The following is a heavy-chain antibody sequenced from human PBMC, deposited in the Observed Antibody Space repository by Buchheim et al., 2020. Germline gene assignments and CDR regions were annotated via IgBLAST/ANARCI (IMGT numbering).Heavy chain of an antibody. CDR3: ARRSQYCSGGSCYLYYFDY. Sequence: QVQLVQSGAEVKKPGASVKVSCKASGYTFTSYYMHWVRQAPGQGLEWMGWINPNSGGTNYAQKFQGWVTMTRDTSISTAYMELSRLRSDDTAVYYCARRSQYCSGGSCYLYYFDYWGQGTL. V-gene: IGHV1-2*04. D-gene: IGHD2-15*01. CDR1: GYTFTSYY. J-gene: IGHJ4*02. CDR2: INPNSGGT.